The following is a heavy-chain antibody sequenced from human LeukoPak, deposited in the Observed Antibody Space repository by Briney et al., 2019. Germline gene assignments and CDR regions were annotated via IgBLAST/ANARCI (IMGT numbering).Heavy chain of an antibody. CDR2: ISSSSSYI. D-gene: IGHD5-18*01. CDR3: ATAPGGYSYGWDFDY. J-gene: IGHJ4*02. CDR1: GFTFSSYS. V-gene: IGHV3-21*01. Sequence: GGSLRLSCAASGFTFSSYSMNWVRQAPGKGLEWVSSISSSSSYIYYADSVKGRFTISRDNAKNSLYLQMNSLRAEDAAVYYCATAPGGYSYGWDFDYWGQGTLVTVSS.